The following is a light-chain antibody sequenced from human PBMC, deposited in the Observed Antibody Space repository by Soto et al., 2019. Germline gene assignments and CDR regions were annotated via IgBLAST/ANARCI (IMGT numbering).Light chain of an antibody. Sequence: DIQXTXXXXTXSASXGXXXXXTXXAXXXIXXWLAWYQQKPGKAPKLLIYDASSLESGVPSRFSGSGSGTEFTLTISSLQPDDFATYYCQQYNSFFWTFGQGTKVEIK. V-gene: IGKV1-5*01. CDR1: XXIXXW. CDR2: DAS. CDR3: QQYNSFFWT. J-gene: IGKJ1*01.